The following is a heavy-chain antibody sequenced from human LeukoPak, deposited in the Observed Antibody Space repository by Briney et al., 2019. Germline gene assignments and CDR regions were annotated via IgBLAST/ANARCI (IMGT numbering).Heavy chain of an antibody. CDR1: GGSISSGDYY. CDR2: IYYSGST. CDR3: ARWSLPDILTGYYAYYFDY. J-gene: IGHJ4*02. V-gene: IGHV4-30-4*01. Sequence: SETLSLTCTVSGGSISSGDYYWSWIRQPPGKGLEWIGYIYYSGSTYYNPSLKSRVTISVDTSKNQFSLKLSSVTAADTAVYYCARWSLPDILTGYYAYYFDYWGQGTLVTVSS. D-gene: IGHD3-9*01.